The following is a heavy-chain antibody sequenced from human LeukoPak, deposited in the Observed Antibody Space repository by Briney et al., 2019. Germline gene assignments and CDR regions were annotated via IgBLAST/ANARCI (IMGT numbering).Heavy chain of an antibody. CDR2: TSYGGGKK. D-gene: IGHD4-23*01. J-gene: IGHJ6*02. CDR3: ARVNSGYYGMDV. CDR1: GFTFTSYG. Sequence: GGSLRLSCAASGFTFTSYGMHWVRQAPGKGLEWVALTSYGGGKKYYADSVKGRFTISRDNSKNTVYLQVNSLRAEDTAVYYCARVNSGYYGMDVWGQGTTVTVSS. V-gene: IGHV3-30*03.